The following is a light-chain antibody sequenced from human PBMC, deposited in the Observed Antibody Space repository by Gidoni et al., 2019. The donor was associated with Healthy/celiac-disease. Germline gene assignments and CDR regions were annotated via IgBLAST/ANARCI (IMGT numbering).Light chain of an antibody. CDR3: QQYGSSPLT. CDR1: QSVSSSY. J-gene: IGKJ5*01. V-gene: IGKV3-20*01. CDR2: GAS. Sequence: EIVLTQSPGTLSLSPGERATLSCRASQSVSSSYLAWYQQKPGQAPRPLIYGASSRAAGIPDSFSGSGSGTDFTLTISRLEPEDFAVYYCQQYGSSPLTFGQGTRLEIK.